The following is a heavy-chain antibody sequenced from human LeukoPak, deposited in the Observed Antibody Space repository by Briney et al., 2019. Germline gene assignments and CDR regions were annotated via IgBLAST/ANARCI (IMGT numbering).Heavy chain of an antibody. CDR2: IYHSGST. CDR1: GGSISSSNW. CDR3: ARSGSSSGWYVNWSDP. V-gene: IGHV4-4*02. D-gene: IGHD6-19*01. Sequence: SETLSLTCAVSGGSISSSNWWSWVRQPPGKGLEWIGEIYHSGSTNYNPSLKSRVTISVDKSKNQFSLKLSSVTAADTAVYYCARSGSSSGWYVNWSDPWGQGTLVTVSS. J-gene: IGHJ5*02.